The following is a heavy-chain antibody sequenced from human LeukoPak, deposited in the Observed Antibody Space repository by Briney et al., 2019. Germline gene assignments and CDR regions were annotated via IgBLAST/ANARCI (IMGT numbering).Heavy chain of an antibody. Sequence: GGSLRLSCAASGFTFTNAWMTWVRQAPGKGLEWVGRIKRKGDGGTADYAAPVKGRFTISRDDSKATLYLQMNSLKIDDTAVYYCATGSIWVGAFDIWGQGTMVTV. CDR3: ATGSIWVGAFDI. CDR2: IKRKGDGGTA. J-gene: IGHJ3*02. CDR1: GFTFTNAW. V-gene: IGHV3-15*01. D-gene: IGHD7-27*01.